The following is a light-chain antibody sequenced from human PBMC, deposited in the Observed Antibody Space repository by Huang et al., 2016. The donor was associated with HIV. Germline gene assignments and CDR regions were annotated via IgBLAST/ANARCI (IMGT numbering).Light chain of an antibody. CDR2: VAS. J-gene: IGKJ2*01. V-gene: IGKV1-NL1*01. CDR3: QQYHTLPFT. Sequence: DIQMTQSPSSLSASVGDRVTITCRASEDIRNLLAWYQQKPGKAPKVLMYVASRLESGFPSRFTGSGSGTDYTLTIGSLQPEDFATYHCQQYHTLPFTFGQGTRVEIK. CDR1: EDIRNL.